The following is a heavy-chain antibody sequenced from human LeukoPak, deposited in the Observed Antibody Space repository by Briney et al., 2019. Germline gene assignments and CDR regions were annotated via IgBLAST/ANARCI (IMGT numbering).Heavy chain of an antibody. CDR1: GDTFSSYV. D-gene: IGHD3-10*01. Sequence: SCRASGDTFSSYVLTWVRQAPGTGLERVAFIRYDGSNKYYADSVKGRFTISRDNSKNTLYLQMNSLRAEDTAVYYWAREGITMVRGVIINYYGMDVWGQGTTVTVSS. CDR3: AREGITMVRGVIINYYGMDV. CDR2: IRYDGSNK. V-gene: IGHV3-30*02. J-gene: IGHJ6*02.